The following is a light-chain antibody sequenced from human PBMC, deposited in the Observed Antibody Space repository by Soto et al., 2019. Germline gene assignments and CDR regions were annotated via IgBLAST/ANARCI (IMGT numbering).Light chain of an antibody. CDR1: QSVSSN. J-gene: IGKJ1*01. V-gene: IGKV3-15*01. CDR2: GAS. Sequence: EIVMTQSPATLSVSPWERSTLSFRASQSVSSNLAWYQQKPGQAPRLLIYGASTRATGISARFSGSGSGTEFTLTISSLQSEDFAVYYCQQYNNWWTFGQGTKVDIK. CDR3: QQYNNWWT.